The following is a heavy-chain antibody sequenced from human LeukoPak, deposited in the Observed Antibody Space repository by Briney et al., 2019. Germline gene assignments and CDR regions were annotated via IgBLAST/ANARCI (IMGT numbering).Heavy chain of an antibody. Sequence: SETLSLTCTVSGGSISSYYWSWIRQPPGKGLEWIGYIYYSGSTNYNPSLKSRVTISVDTSKNQFSLKLSSVTAADTAVYYCARHHSPNYYDSSGYTDYWGQGTLVAVSS. CDR1: GGSISSYY. J-gene: IGHJ4*02. CDR2: IYYSGST. CDR3: ARHHSPNYYDSSGYTDY. D-gene: IGHD3-22*01. V-gene: IGHV4-59*08.